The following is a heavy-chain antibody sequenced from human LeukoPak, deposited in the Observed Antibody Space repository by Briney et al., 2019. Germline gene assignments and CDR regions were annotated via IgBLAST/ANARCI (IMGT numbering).Heavy chain of an antibody. CDR1: GFTLSSYG. D-gene: IGHD1-26*01. CDR3: AKDPYGGTYPSYFDY. Sequence: GGSLSLSCAASGFTLSSYGMNWVRQAPGKGLDWVAFLRYDGSTAFYEDSVKGRFTISRDSSKNTLYLQVNSLTPADTAIYYCAKDPYGGTYPSYFDYWGQGTLVTVSS. CDR2: LRYDGSTA. V-gene: IGHV3-30*02. J-gene: IGHJ4*02.